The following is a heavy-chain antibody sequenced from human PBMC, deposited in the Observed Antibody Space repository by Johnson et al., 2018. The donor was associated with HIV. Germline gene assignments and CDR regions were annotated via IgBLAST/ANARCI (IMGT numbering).Heavy chain of an antibody. CDR3: ARDRAVAGTHHDAFDI. CDR2: ISYDGSNK. V-gene: IGHV3-30*03. CDR1: GFTFSNYG. Sequence: QVLLVESGGGVVQPGRSLRLSCAAFGFTFSNYGVHWVRQAPGKGLEWVAVISYDGSNKYYPGSVKGRFTISRENAKNSLYLQMNSLGAEDTAVYYCARDRAVAGTHHDAFDIWGQGTMVTVSS. J-gene: IGHJ3*02. D-gene: IGHD6-19*01.